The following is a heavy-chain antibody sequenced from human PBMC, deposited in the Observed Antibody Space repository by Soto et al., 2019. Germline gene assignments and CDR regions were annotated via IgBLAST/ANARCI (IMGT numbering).Heavy chain of an antibody. J-gene: IGHJ4*02. CDR1: GFSFSSYA. D-gene: IGHD3-16*01. CDR3: AKWHTYNYDSLAFSGFDC. Sequence: GRALRVSCVASGFSFSSYAMTWVRQAPGKGLEWVSAISGGDGSPSYADSVKGRFTISRDNSKNTLYLHMNSLRADDTAAYYCAKWHTYNYDSLAFSGFDCWGQGTQVTVSS. CDR2: ISGGDGSP. V-gene: IGHV3-23*01.